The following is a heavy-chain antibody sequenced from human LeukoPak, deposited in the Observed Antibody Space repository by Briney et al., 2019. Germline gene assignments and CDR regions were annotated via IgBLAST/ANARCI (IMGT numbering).Heavy chain of an antibody. CDR1: GGSISSGGYY. J-gene: IGHJ6*02. CDR2: IDYSGST. V-gene: IGHV4-61*08. CDR3: ARSXRDYXXHXXMDV. Sequence: PSETRSLTCTVSGGSISSGGYYWGWLRQHPGKGLEWSGNIDYSGSTYYNPSLKSRVTISVATSKNQSSLKRSSVTAADPAVYYCARSXRDYXXHXXMDVWG.